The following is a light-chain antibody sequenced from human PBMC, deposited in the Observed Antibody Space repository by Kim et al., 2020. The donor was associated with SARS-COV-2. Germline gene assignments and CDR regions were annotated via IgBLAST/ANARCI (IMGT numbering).Light chain of an antibody. CDR3: QSSDKNRVVV. J-gene: IGLJ2*01. CDR1: SGNVASNY. CDR2: DNN. Sequence: TVTISCHASSGNVASNYVQWYQQRPGSAPATVIYDNNQRPSGVPDRFSGSIDTFSNSASLTISGLKTEDEADYYCQSSDKNRVVVFGGGTQLTVL. V-gene: IGLV6-57*02.